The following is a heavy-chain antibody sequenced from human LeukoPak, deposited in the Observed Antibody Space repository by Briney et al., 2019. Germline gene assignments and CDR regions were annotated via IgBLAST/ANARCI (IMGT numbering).Heavy chain of an antibody. Sequence: QTGGSLRLSCAASGFSFSSYVVSWVRQAPGKGLEWVSSVSESGDETHYADSVMGRFIISRDNSRRTFHLQMDSLRADDTAIYYCAKGKVNHLGALDYWGQGTLVTVSS. CDR1: GFSFSSYV. V-gene: IGHV3-23*01. CDR3: AKGKVNHLGALDY. CDR2: VSESGDET. J-gene: IGHJ4*02. D-gene: IGHD1-26*01.